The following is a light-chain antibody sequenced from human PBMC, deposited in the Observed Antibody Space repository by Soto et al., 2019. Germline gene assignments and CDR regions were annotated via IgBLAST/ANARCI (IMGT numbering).Light chain of an antibody. J-gene: IGLJ1*01. V-gene: IGLV2-23*01. CDR3: CSSAGSSTPYV. CDR1: SSDVGSYNL. CDR2: EGS. Sequence: QSALTQPASVSGSPGQSITISCTGTSSDVGSYNLVSWYQQHPGKAPKLMIYEGSKRPSGVSNRFSGSKSGITASLTISGLQAEDEAAYYCCSSAGSSTPYVFGTGTKLTVL.